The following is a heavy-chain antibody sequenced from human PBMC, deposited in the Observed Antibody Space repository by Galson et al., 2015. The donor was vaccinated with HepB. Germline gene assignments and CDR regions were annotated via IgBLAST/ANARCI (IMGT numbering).Heavy chain of an antibody. CDR3: VRDREVAGGGDWFDP. Sequence: SLRLSCAASGFTISDYYMTWVRQAPGKGLEWVANINKDGSEKYYVDSVKGRFTTSRDNAKRSLWLQMNSLRVEDTAVYYCVRDREVAGGGDWFDPWGQGTLVTVSS. V-gene: IGHV3-7*01. D-gene: IGHD6-13*01. CDR2: INKDGSEK. CDR1: GFTISDYY. J-gene: IGHJ5*02.